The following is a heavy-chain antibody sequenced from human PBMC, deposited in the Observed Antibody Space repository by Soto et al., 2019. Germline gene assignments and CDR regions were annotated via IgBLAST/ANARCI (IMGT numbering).Heavy chain of an antibody. CDR2: FFYTGST. Sequence: QVQLQVSGPGLVKPSATLSLSCTVSTGSSDSFYWGWIRQPPGKGLEWVGYFFYTGSTNHNPSLKCLVTISLDVSSSQISLSLTSVTPADTGLYYCARSKDGYNLTTIDQLGEGLLLTVSSASPTSPNW. V-gene: IGHV4-59*12. CDR1: TGSSDSFY. D-gene: IGHD2-2*01. CDR3: ARSKDGYNLTTIDQLGEGLLLTVSSASPTSPNW. J-gene: IGHJ5*01.